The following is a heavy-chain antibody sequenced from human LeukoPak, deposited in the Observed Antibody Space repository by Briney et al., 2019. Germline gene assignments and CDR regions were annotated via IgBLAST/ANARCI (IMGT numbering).Heavy chain of an antibody. Sequence: GESLKISCKGSGYSFTSYWIGWVRQMPGKGLEWMGIIYPGDSDTRYSPSFQGQVTISADKSISTAYLHWSSLKASDTAMYYCARQVDTAMVGYYYYGMDVWGQGTTVTVSS. V-gene: IGHV5-51*01. J-gene: IGHJ6*02. D-gene: IGHD5-18*01. CDR3: ARQVDTAMVGYYYYGMDV. CDR1: GYSFTSYW. CDR2: IYPGDSDT.